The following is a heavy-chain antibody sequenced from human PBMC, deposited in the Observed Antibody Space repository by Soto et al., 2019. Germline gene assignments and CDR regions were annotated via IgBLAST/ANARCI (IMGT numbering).Heavy chain of an antibody. J-gene: IGHJ3*01. CDR1: GFSLSTLGAG. V-gene: IGHV2-5*02. Sequence: QITLKESGPTLVKPTQVLTLTCSFSGFSLSTLGAGVGWVRQPPGKALEWLALIYWDDDRQYSPSLKTRLTITKDTSKNQVVLTLTNMDPVDTGTYFCAHTQLTTGANAFDVWGQGTIVTVYS. CDR2: IYWDDDR. D-gene: IGHD1-1*01. CDR3: AHTQLTTGANAFDV.